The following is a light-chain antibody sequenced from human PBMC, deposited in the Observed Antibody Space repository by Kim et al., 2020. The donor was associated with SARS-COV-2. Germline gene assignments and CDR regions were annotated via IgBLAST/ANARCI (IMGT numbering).Light chain of an antibody. J-gene: IGLJ1*01. CDR1: KLGDKY. CDR2: QDS. V-gene: IGLV3-1*01. CDR3: QAWDSSTYV. Sequence: VSPGQQASITCSGDKLGDKYACWYQQRPGQSPVLVIYQDSKRPSGIPERFSGSNSGNTATLTISGTQAMDEADYYCQAWDSSTYVFGTGTQLTVL.